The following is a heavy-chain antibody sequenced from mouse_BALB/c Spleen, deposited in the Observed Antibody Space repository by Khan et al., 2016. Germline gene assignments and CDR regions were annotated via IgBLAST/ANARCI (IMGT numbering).Heavy chain of an antibody. Sequence: EVKLEESGGGLVQPGGSMKLSCAASGFTFSDAWMDWVRQSPEKGLEWVAEIRSKAITHATYHAESVKGRFTISRADSKSSVYLQMNSLRAKATGINYGRSGYFDYWGQGTTRTVSS. CDR3: RSGYFDY. J-gene: IGHJ2*01. CDR1: GFTFSDAW. CDR2: IRSKAITHAT. V-gene: IGHV6-6*01.